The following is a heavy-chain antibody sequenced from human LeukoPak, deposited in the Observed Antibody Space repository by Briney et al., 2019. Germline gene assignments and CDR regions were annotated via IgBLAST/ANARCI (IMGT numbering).Heavy chain of an antibody. J-gene: IGHJ5*01. Sequence: PSETLSLTCAAYGASFSGDYWSWIRQPPGKGLEWIGDINESGSTNYHPSLKSRVTTSVDTSNNHFSLRLTSLTAADTAVYYCARNFVSWGQGTLVTVSS. V-gene: IGHV4-34*01. CDR2: INESGST. CDR3: ARNFVS. CDR1: GASFSGDY.